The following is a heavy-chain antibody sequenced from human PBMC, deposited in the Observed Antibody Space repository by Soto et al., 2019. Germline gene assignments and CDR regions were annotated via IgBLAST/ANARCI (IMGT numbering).Heavy chain of an antibody. CDR1: GGSISSYY. CDR2: IYYSGST. J-gene: IGHJ3*02. V-gene: IGHV4-59*01. Sequence: PSETLSLTCTVSGGSISSYYWSWIRQPPGKGLEWIGYIYYSGSTNYNPSLKSRVTISVDTSKNQFSLKLSSVTAADTAVYYCARDEGRFLEWSDAFDTWGQGTMVTVSS. D-gene: IGHD3-3*01. CDR3: ARDEGRFLEWSDAFDT.